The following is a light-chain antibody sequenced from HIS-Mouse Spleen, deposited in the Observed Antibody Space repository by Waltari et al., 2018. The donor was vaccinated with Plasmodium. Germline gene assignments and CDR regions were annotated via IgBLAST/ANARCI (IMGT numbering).Light chain of an antibody. CDR2: EDS. CDR1: NIGSKS. Sequence: SYVLTQPPSVSVAPGQTARITCGGNNIGSKSGHWYQQKPGQAPVLVVYEDSDRPSGIPERFSGSNSGNTATLTISRVEAGDEADYYCQVWDSSSDHRVFGGGTKLTVL. V-gene: IGLV3-21*02. CDR3: QVWDSSSDHRV. J-gene: IGLJ3*02.